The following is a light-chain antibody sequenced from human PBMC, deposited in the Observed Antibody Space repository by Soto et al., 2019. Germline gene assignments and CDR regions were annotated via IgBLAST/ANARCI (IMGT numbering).Light chain of an antibody. CDR3: QSYDSSLSGYV. J-gene: IGLJ2*01. CDR1: SCNIGAGYD. CDR2: GNS. Sequence: QAVVTQPPSVSGAPGQRVTISCTGSSCNIGAGYDVHWYQQLPGTAPKLLIYGNSNRPSGVPDRFSGSKSGTSASLAITGLQAEDEADYYCQSYDSSLSGYVFGGGTKLTVL. V-gene: IGLV1-40*01.